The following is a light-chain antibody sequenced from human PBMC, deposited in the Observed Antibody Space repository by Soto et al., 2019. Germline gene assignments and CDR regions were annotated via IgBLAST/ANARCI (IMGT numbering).Light chain of an antibody. V-gene: IGKV3-11*01. Sequence: EILLTQSPATLSLSPGERATLSCRASQSVDRFLAWYQQKPGQPPRLLIYNASNRTTGIPARFSGSGSGTDFTLTISSLEPEDFAVYYCQQRGDWPPITFGQGTRLEIK. CDR3: QQRGDWPPIT. CDR2: NAS. J-gene: IGKJ5*01. CDR1: QSVDRF.